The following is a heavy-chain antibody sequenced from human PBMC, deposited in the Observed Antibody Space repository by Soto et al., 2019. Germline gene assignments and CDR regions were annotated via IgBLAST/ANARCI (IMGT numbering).Heavy chain of an antibody. CDR3: ARDLYDSSGYLPYWYFDL. CDR2: IYHSGST. V-gene: IGHV4-30-2*01. CDR1: GGSISSGGYS. D-gene: IGHD3-22*01. J-gene: IGHJ2*01. Sequence: QLQLQESGSGLVKPSQTLSLTCAVSGGSISSGGYSWSWIQQPPGKGLEWIGYIYHSGSTYYNPSLKSRVTISVDRSKNQFSLKLSSVTDADTAVYYCARDLYDSSGYLPYWYFDLWGRGTLVTVSS.